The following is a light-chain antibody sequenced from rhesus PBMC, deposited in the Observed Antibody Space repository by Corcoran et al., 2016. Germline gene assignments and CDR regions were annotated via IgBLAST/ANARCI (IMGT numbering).Light chain of an antibody. V-gene: IGKV3-24*01. CDR2: GAS. CDR3: LQHSNWPYS. Sequence: EIVMTQSPATLSLSPGERATLSCRASQSVSSSLAWYQQKPGQAPGPLIYGASSRDTGIPDRFRGSGSGTDFTLTISSLEPEDVAVYYCLQHSNWPYSFGQGTKVEIK. CDR1: QSVSSS. J-gene: IGKJ2*01.